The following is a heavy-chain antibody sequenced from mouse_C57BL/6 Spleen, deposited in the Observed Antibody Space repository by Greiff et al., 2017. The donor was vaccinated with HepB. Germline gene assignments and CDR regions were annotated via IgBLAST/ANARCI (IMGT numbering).Heavy chain of an antibody. CDR1: GYTFTSYD. Sequence: VQLQQSGPELVKPGASVKLSCKASGYTFTSYDINWVKQRPGQGLEWIGWIYPRDGSTKYNEKFKGKATLTVDTSSSTAYMELHSLTSEDSAVYFCARPPLYYGSSPYAMDYWGQGTSVTVSS. CDR2: IYPRDGST. D-gene: IGHD1-1*01. V-gene: IGHV1-85*01. J-gene: IGHJ4*01. CDR3: ARPPLYYGSSPYAMDY.